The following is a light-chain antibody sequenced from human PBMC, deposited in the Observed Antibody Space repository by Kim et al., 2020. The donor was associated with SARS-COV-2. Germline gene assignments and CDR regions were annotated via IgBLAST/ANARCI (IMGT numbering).Light chain of an antibody. CDR2: GAS. CDR3: QQTNSFPLT. Sequence: ASVGDIVTITCRVSRGLSTSLAWYQQKPGKAPKLLVYGASSLHSGVPSRFSGSGSGTDFTLTISSLQPEDFATYYCQQTNSFPLTFGGGTKVDIK. V-gene: IGKV1-12*01. CDR1: RGLSTS. J-gene: IGKJ4*01.